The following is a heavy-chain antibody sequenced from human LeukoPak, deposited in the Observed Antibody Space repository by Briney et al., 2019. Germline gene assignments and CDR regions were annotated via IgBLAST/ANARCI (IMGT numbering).Heavy chain of an antibody. D-gene: IGHD4-23*01. J-gene: IGHJ4*02. Sequence: SETLSLTCTVAGGSISSGGYYWSWIRQHPGRRLEWIGYIYISGSTYYNPSLKSLVTISVDTSNNLFSLKLSSVTAADTAVYYCARDSSHGGNGHFDYWGQGTLVTVSS. CDR2: IYISGST. V-gene: IGHV4-31*01. CDR1: GGSISSGGYY. CDR3: ARDSSHGGNGHFDY.